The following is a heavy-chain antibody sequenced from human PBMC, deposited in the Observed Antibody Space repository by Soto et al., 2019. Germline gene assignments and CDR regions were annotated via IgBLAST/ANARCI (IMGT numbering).Heavy chain of an antibody. CDR2: IYYRGST. V-gene: IGHV4-31*03. CDR3: ASALHLYDSSPFGYFDY. J-gene: IGHJ4*02. D-gene: IGHD3-22*01. CDR1: GGSISSGGYY. Sequence: QVQLQESGPGLVKPSQTLSLTCTVSGGSISSGGYYWSWIRQHPGEGLEWIGYIYYRGSTYYNPSLKSRVTISVDRSKNQFSLRRSSVTAADTAVYYCASALHLYDSSPFGYFDYWGQGTLVTVSS.